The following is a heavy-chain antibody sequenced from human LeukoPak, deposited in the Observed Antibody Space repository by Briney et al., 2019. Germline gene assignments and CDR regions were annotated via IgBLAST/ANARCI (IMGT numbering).Heavy chain of an antibody. CDR2: IKRKGDDGTI. V-gene: IGHV3-15*01. Sequence: GGSLRLSCAASGFTFSNAWMSWVRQAPGRGLEWVGRIKRKGDDGTIDYAAPVKGRLSVSRDDSKNTLYLQMNSLKSEDTAVYYCTAGTGRSDFDYWGQGTLVTVSS. CDR1: GFTFSNAW. D-gene: IGHD3/OR15-3a*01. J-gene: IGHJ4*02. CDR3: TAGTGRSDFDY.